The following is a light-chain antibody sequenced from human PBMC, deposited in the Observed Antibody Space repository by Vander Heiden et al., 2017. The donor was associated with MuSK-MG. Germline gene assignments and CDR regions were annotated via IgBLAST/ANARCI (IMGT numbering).Light chain of an antibody. Sequence: EIVLTQSPATLSLSPGERATLSCRASQSVSSYLAWYQQKPGQAPRLLIYDASNRATRIPARFSGSGSGTDFTLTISSLEPEAFAVYYCQQRCNWPLTFGGGTKVEIK. V-gene: IGKV3-11*01. J-gene: IGKJ4*01. CDR2: DAS. CDR3: QQRCNWPLT. CDR1: QSVSSY.